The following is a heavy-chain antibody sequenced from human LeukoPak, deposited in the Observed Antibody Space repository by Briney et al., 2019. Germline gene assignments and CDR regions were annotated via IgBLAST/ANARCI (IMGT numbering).Heavy chain of an antibody. V-gene: IGHV4-59*08. CDR3: ARLDYYDSSGYFYGMDV. Sequence: SETLSLTCTVSGGSISSYYRSWIRQPPGKGLDWSGYIYYSGSTNYNPSLKSRVTISVDTSKNQFSLKLSSVTAADTAVYYCARLDYYDSSGYFYGMDVWGQGTTVTVSS. J-gene: IGHJ6*02. CDR2: IYYSGST. CDR1: GGSISSYY. D-gene: IGHD3-22*01.